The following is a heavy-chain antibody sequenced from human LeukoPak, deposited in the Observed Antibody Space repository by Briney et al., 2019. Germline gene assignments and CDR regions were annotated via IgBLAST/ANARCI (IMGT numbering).Heavy chain of an antibody. D-gene: IGHD7-27*01. V-gene: IGHV4-61*01. CDR3: ARGGSNWGYYFDY. J-gene: IGHJ4*02. Sequence: SETLSLTCIVSGGSVSSGSSYWSWIRQPPGKGLEWIGHIYKSGSTNYNVSLKSRVTMSVDTSKNQFSLKLSSVTAADTAVCYCARGGSNWGYYFDYWGQGTLVTVSS. CDR1: GGSVSSGSSY. CDR2: IYKSGST.